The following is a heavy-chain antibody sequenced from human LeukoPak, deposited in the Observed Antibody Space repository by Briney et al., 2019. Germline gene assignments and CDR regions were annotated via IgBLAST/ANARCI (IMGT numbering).Heavy chain of an antibody. Sequence: PGGSLRLSCAASGFTFSSYGMHWVRQAPGKGLEWVAVIWYDGSNKYYAGSVKGRFTISRDNSKNTLYLQMNSLRAEDTAVYYCAKGEQERGGAPGYWGQGTLVTVSS. J-gene: IGHJ4*02. CDR1: GFTFSSYG. D-gene: IGHD2-21*01. CDR2: IWYDGSNK. V-gene: IGHV3-33*06. CDR3: AKGEQERGGAPGY.